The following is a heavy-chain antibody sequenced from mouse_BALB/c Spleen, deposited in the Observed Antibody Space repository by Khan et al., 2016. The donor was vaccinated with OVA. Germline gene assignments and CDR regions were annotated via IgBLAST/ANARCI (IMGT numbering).Heavy chain of an antibody. CDR1: GFTFSSYS. CDR3: ASHLTGSFAY. V-gene: IGHV5-6*01. D-gene: IGHD4-1*01. J-gene: IGHJ3*01. Sequence: EVELVESGGDLVEPGGSLKLSCAASGFTFSSYSMSWVRQTPDKRLEWVATISSGGDYTYYPDIVKGRFTISRDNAKNTLYLQMSSLKSEDTAMYYWASHLTGSFAYWGQGTLVAVSA. CDR2: ISSGGDYT.